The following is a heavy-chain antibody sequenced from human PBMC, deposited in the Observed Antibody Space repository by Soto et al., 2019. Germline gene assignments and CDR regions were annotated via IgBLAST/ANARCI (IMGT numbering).Heavy chain of an antibody. CDR2: INGDGRIT. CDR3: SRETLWFGESPKS. CDR1: GFTLGSYW. V-gene: IGHV3-74*01. J-gene: IGHJ4*02. D-gene: IGHD3-10*01. Sequence: EVHLVESGGGSVQPGGSLRISCGASGFTLGSYWMDWVRQVPGKGLVWVSRINGDGRITTYADSVKGRFTISRDNAGSTLYLQMNSLRVDDTAVYYCSRETLWFGESPKSGGQGTLVTVSS.